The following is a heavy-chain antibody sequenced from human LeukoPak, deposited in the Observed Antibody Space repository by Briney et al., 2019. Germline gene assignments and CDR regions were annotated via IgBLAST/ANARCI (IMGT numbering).Heavy chain of an antibody. CDR2: ISGSGGST. CDR3: AKAPGDCSSTSCYKLSRYYYYYYYMDV. J-gene: IGHJ6*03. D-gene: IGHD2-2*02. CDR1: GFTFDDYG. Sequence: GGSLRLSCAASGFTFDDYGMSWVRQAPGKGLEWVSAISGSGGSTYYADSVKGRFTISRDNSKNTLYLQMNSLRAEDTAVYYCAKAPGDCSSTSCYKLSRYYYYYYYMDVWGKGTTVTVSS. V-gene: IGHV3-23*01.